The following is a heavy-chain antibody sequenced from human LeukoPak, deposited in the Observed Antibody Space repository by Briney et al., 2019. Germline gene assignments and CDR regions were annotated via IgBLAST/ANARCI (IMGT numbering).Heavy chain of an antibody. CDR3: ARKALKKGWFDP. Sequence: SETLSLSCTVSGGSNSRYYWSWIRQPPGKGLEWIGYTHPSGNTNYSPSLKSRVTISIDMSRNQFSLKLSSVTAADTAVYYCARKALKKGWFDPWGQGTLVTVSS. CDR1: GGSNSRYY. CDR2: THPSGNT. V-gene: IGHV4-4*09. D-gene: IGHD4/OR15-4a*01. J-gene: IGHJ5*02.